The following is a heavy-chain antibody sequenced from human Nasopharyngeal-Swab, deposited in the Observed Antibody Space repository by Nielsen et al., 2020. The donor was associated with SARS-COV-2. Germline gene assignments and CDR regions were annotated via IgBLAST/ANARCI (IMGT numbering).Heavy chain of an antibody. CDR2: IKSKTDGGTT. Sequence: GGSLRLSCAASGFTFSNAWMSRVRQAPGKGLEWVGRIKSKTDGGTTDYAAPVKGRFTISRDDSKNTLYLQMNSLKTEDTAVYYCTTGPGSYYVDDYWGQGTLVTVSS. V-gene: IGHV3-15*01. CDR3: TTGPGSYYVDDY. CDR1: GFTFSNAW. J-gene: IGHJ4*02. D-gene: IGHD1-26*01.